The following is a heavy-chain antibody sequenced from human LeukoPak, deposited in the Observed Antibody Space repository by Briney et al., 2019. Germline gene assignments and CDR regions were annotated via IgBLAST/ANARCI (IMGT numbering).Heavy chain of an antibody. D-gene: IGHD2-15*01. CDR1: GFTVSSNY. Sequence: GSLRLSCAASGFTVSSNYMNWVRQAPGKGLEWVSVINSGGTTDYADSVKGRFTISRDISENKLYLQMSSLRDDDTAVYYCARGLPGWSICLGNWGQGTLVTVSS. CDR2: INSGGTT. J-gene: IGHJ4*02. V-gene: IGHV3-66*01. CDR3: ARGLPGWSICLGN.